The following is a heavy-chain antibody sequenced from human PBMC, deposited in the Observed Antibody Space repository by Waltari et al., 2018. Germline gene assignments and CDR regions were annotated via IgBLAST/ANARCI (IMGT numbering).Heavy chain of an antibody. CDR2: IYYSGST. Sequence: QVQLQESGPGLVKPSETLSLTCTVSGGSISSHYWSWIRQPPGKGLEWIGYIYYSGSTNYNPSLKSRVTISVDTSKNQFSLKLSSVTAADTAVYYCARVGLRFLEWLSFDYWGQGTLVTVSS. J-gene: IGHJ4*02. V-gene: IGHV4-59*11. CDR1: GGSISSHY. CDR3: ARVGLRFLEWLSFDY. D-gene: IGHD3-3*01.